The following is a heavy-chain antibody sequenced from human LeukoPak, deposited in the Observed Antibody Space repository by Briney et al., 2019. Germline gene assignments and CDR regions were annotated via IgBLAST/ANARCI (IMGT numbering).Heavy chain of an antibody. J-gene: IGHJ3*02. D-gene: IGHD3-22*01. V-gene: IGHV3-7*01. CDR2: IKQDGSEK. CDR3: AREQFYDSSGLDAFDI. Sequence: PGGSLRLSCAASGFTFSSYWMSWVRQAPGKGLEWVANIKQDGSEKYYVDSVKGRFTVSRDNAKNSLYLQMNSLRAEDTAVYYCAREQFYDSSGLDAFDIWGQGTMVTVSS. CDR1: GFTFSSYW.